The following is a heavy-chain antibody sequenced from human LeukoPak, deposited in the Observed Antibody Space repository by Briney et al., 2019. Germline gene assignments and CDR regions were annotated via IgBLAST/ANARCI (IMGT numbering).Heavy chain of an antibody. D-gene: IGHD3-22*01. J-gene: IGHJ4*02. Sequence: GGSLRLSCAASGFTFSSYGMHWVRQAPGKGLEWVAFIRYDGSNKYYADSVKGRFTISRDNSKNTLYLQMNSLRAEDTAVYYCAKDNYYDSSGYYYLDYWGQGTLVTVSS. CDR1: GFTFSSYG. V-gene: IGHV3-30*02. CDR3: AKDNYYDSSGYYYLDY. CDR2: IRYDGSNK.